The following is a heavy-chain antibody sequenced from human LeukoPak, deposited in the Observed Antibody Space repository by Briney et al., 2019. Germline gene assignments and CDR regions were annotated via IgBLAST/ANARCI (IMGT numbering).Heavy chain of an antibody. CDR3: ARHSRWPKYYFDY. J-gene: IGHJ4*02. V-gene: IGHV4-34*01. D-gene: IGHD5-24*01. Sequence: SETLSLTCAVYGGSFSGYYWSWIRQPPGKGLEWIGEINHSGSTNYNPSLKSRVTISVDTSKNQFSLKLSSVTAADTAVYYCARHSRWPKYYFDYWGQGTLVTVSS. CDR2: INHSGST. CDR1: GGSFSGYY.